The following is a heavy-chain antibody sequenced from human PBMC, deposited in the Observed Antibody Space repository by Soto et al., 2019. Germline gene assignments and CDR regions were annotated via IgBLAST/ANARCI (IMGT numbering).Heavy chain of an antibody. Sequence: PGGSLRLSCAASGFTFSTYGMSWVRQAPGKGLEWVSGISGSGGSTSYADSVKGRFTTSRDNSKNTLYVQMNSLRAEDTAVYYCAKCMGSTSRRNFAYWGQGTLVTVSS. J-gene: IGHJ4*02. D-gene: IGHD2-2*01. V-gene: IGHV3-23*01. CDR2: ISGSGGST. CDR1: GFTFSTYG. CDR3: AKCMGSTSRRNFAY.